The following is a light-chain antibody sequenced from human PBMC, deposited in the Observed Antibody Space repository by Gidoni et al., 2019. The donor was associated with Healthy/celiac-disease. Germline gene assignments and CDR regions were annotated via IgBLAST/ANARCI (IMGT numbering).Light chain of an antibody. J-gene: IGKJ1*01. Sequence: DIQMTQSPSSLSASVGDRVTITCRASQSISSYLNWYQQKPGKAPKLLIYAASSLQSGVPSRFSGSGSGTDFTLIISSLQPEDFATYYCQQSYSTPRTFGQGTRWKSN. CDR3: QQSYSTPRT. CDR2: AAS. CDR1: QSISSY. V-gene: IGKV1-39*01.